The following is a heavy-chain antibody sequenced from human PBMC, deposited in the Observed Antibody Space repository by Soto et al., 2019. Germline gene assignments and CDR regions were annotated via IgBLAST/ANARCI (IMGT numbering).Heavy chain of an antibody. V-gene: IGHV4-39*01. J-gene: IGHJ5*02. CDR3: ASPKIAFYNWFDP. CDR1: AGSISSCSDF. D-gene: IGHD3-3*02. Sequence: SENRPDTCTVSAGSISSCSDFWGWIRQPPGKGLEWIGSIYYSGSTYYNPSLKSRVTISVDTSKNQFSLKLSSVTAVDTAVYYCASPKIAFYNWFDPWGQG. CDR2: IYYSGST.